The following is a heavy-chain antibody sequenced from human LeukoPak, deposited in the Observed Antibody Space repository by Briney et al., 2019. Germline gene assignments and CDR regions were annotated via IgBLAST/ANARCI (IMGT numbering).Heavy chain of an antibody. CDR2: IYYSGST. J-gene: IGHJ4*02. V-gene: IGHV4-59*01. Sequence: PSETLSPTCTVSGGSISSYYWSWIRQPPGKGLEWIGYIYYSGSTNYNPSLKSRVTISVDTSKNQFSLKLSSVTAADTAVYYCARGGYSYGPSDYWGQGTLVTVSS. CDR3: ARGGYSYGPSDY. D-gene: IGHD5-18*01. CDR1: GGSISSYY.